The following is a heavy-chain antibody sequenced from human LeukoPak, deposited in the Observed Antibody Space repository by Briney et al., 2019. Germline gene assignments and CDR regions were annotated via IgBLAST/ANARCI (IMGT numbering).Heavy chain of an antibody. Sequence: SETLSLTCTVSGGSIRSYFWSWIRQPPGRGLEWIGNIYFGGNTNYNSSLKSRVTISVDTSKTHFSLKLRSVTAADTAVYYCARLPTMMGAFDIWGPGTMVTVSS. V-gene: IGHV4-59*08. CDR3: ARLPTMMGAFDI. CDR1: GGSIRSYF. CDR2: IYFGGNT. J-gene: IGHJ3*02. D-gene: IGHD3-22*01.